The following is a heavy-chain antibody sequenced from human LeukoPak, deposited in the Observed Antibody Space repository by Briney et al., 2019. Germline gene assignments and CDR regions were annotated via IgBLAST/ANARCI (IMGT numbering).Heavy chain of an antibody. CDR3: ARDPCHGALDY. CDR2: IKQDGTEE. D-gene: IGHD2-2*01. CDR1: GFTFSSSW. Sequence: GSLRLSCVASGFTFSSSWMSWVRRAPGKGLEWVANIKQDGTEEYYVDSVRGRFSISKDNAKNSLYLQMNSLRAEDTAVYYCARDPCHGALDYWGQGALVTVSS. J-gene: IGHJ4*02. V-gene: IGHV3-7*03.